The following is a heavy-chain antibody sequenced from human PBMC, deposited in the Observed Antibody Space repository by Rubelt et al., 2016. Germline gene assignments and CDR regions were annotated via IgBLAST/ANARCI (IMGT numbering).Heavy chain of an antibody. J-gene: IGHJ6*03. CDR3: ASASFEYGDPGYDMDI. CDR2: SYYGGST. D-gene: IGHD4-17*01. Sequence: QVQLQESGPGLVKPSETLSLTCTVSGASISGFYWTWIRQPPGKGLEWIGYSYYGGSTNYIPSLKGRVTISVDTAKNQFSLKLGAATAADTSVYYCASASFEYGDPGYDMDIWGKGTPVTVSS. CDR1: GASISGFY. V-gene: IGHV4-59*08.